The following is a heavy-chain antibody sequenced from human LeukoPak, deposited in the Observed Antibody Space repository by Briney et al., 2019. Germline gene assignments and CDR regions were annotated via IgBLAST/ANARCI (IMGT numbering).Heavy chain of an antibody. V-gene: IGHV4-4*07. CDR1: GDSIHSHF. J-gene: IGHJ5*02. D-gene: IGHD1-7*01. CDR3: VRGNYTDGGRNWFDP. Sequence: SQTLSLTCTVSGDSIHSHFYGWIRQPAGKGLEWIGRTHTNGNTLYNPSLKSRVTMSVDTSKSQFSLRLTSVTAADTAFYYCVRGNYTDGGRNWFDPWGQGILVTVSS. CDR2: THTNGNT.